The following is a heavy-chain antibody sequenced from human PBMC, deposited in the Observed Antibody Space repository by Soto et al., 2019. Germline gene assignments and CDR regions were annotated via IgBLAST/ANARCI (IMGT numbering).Heavy chain of an antibody. CDR3: ARQTGVFGHYFDY. Sequence: QLRLQEAGPGLVKPSETLSLTCTVSGGSMSSSSYYWGWIRQPPGKGPEWIGAIYYNGNTYYNPSLKSRVTMSVDTSKNQFSLKLSSATAADTAIYYCARQTGVFGHYFDYWGQGTLVTVSS. V-gene: IGHV4-39*01. CDR1: GGSMSSSSYY. CDR2: IYYNGNT. J-gene: IGHJ4*02. D-gene: IGHD3-16*01.